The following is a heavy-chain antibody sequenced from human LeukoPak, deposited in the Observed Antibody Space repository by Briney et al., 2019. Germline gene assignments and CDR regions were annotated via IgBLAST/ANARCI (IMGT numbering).Heavy chain of an antibody. D-gene: IGHD6-6*01. J-gene: IGHJ4*02. CDR2: IRHDGSKK. V-gene: IGHV3-30*02. Sequence: GGSLRLSCGASGFTFSSYGMHWVRQGPGKGLEWVAFIRHDGSKKYHADSVKGRFTISRDNSKNTLYLQMNSLRAEDTAVYYCARAMSIAARLQTIFDYWGQGTLVTVSS. CDR3: ARAMSIAARLQTIFDY. CDR1: GFTFSSYG.